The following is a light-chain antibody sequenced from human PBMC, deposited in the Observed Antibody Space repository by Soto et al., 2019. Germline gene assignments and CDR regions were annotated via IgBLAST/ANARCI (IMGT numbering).Light chain of an antibody. CDR2: KAS. CDR3: QQYYSHYS. J-gene: IGKJ2*01. CDR1: QSISSW. Sequence: DIQMTQSPSTLSASVGARVTITCRASQSISSWLAWYQQKPGKAPKLLTYKASNLQSGVPSRFSGSGSGTEFTLAISSLQPDDVATYYCQQYYSHYSFGQGTKLEIK. V-gene: IGKV1-5*03.